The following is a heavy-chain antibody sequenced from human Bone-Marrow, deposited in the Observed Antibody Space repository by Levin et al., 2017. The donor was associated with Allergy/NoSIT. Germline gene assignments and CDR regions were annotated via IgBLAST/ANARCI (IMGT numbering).Heavy chain of an antibody. D-gene: IGHD3-22*01. CDR1: GYSFTSYW. CDR3: ARHGSYYDSSGYPYYYYYGMDV. V-gene: IGHV5-51*01. Sequence: KVSCKGSGYSFTSYWIGWVRQMPGKGLEWMGIIYPGDSDTRYSPSFQGQVTISADKSISTAYLQWSSLKASDTAMYYCARHGSYYDSSGYPYYYYYGMDVWGQGTTVTVSS. J-gene: IGHJ6*02. CDR2: IYPGDSDT.